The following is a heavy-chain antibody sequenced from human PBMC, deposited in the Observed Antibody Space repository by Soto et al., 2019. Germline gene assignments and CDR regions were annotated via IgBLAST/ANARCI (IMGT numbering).Heavy chain of an antibody. CDR3: ARDPLSSSSWYGPWFDP. CDR2: INPSGGST. Sequence: ASVKVSCKASGYTFTSYYMHWVRQAPGQGLEWMGIINPSGGSTSYAQKFQGRVTMTRDTSTSTVYMELSSLRSEDTAVHYCARDPLSSSSWYGPWFDPWGQGTLVTVS. D-gene: IGHD6-13*01. CDR1: GYTFTSYY. J-gene: IGHJ5*02. V-gene: IGHV1-46*01.